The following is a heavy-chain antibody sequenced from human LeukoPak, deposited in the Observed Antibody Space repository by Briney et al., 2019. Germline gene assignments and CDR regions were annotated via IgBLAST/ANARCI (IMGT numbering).Heavy chain of an antibody. D-gene: IGHD3-16*02. CDR1: GGSFSGYY. CDR3: ARLQYDYVWGSYRYGPFDY. J-gene: IGHJ4*02. CDR2: INHSGST. Sequence: SETLSLTCAVYGGSFSGYYWSWIRQPPGKGLEWIGEINHSGSTNYNPSLKSRVTMSVDTSKNQFSLKLSSVTAADTAVYYCARLQYDYVWGSYRYGPFDYWGQGTLVTVSS. V-gene: IGHV4-34*01.